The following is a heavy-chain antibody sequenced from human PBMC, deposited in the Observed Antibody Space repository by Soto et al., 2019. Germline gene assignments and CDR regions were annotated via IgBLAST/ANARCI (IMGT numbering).Heavy chain of an antibody. D-gene: IGHD2-2*01. CDR3: AKDRVRYCSSTSCSPGWFDP. Sequence: VQLLESGGGLVQPGGSLRLSCAASGFTFSSYAMSWVRQAPGKGLEWVAVISYDGSNKYYADSVKGRFTISRDNSKNTLYLQMNSLRAEDTAVYYCAKDRVRYCSSTSCSPGWFDPWGQGTLVTVSS. J-gene: IGHJ5*02. CDR1: GFTFSSYA. CDR2: ISYDGSNK. V-gene: IGHV3-30*18.